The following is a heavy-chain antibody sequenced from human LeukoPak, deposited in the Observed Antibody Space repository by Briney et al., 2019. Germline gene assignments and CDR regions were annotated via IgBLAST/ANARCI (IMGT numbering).Heavy chain of an antibody. CDR2: INHSGST. J-gene: IGHJ4*02. CDR1: GGSFSGYY. V-gene: IGHV4-34*01. D-gene: IGHD3-10*01. Sequence: SETLSLTCAVYGGSFSGYYWSWIRQPPGKGLEWIGEINHSGSTNYNPSLKSRVTISVDTSKNQLSLKLSSVTAADTAVYYCARESGSANFDYWGQGTLVTVSS. CDR3: ARESGSANFDY.